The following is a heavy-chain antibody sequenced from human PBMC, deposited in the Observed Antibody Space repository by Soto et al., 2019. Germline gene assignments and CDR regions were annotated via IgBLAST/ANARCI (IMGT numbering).Heavy chain of an antibody. J-gene: IGHJ4*02. D-gene: IGHD2-21*02. CDR3: ARVKVTAIGYFDY. CDR2: ISSSSSYT. Sequence: PGGSLRLSCAASGFTFSDYYMSWIRQAPGKGLEWVSYISSSSSYTNYAASVKGRFTISRDNAKNSLYLQMNSLRAEDTAVYYCARVKVTAIGYFDYWGQGTLVTVSS. CDR1: GFTFSDYY. V-gene: IGHV3-11*06.